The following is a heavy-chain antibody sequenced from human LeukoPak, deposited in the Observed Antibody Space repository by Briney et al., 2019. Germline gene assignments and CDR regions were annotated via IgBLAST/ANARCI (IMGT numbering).Heavy chain of an antibody. CDR3: ARERGDYYDSSGYFDY. J-gene: IGHJ4*02. Sequence: SVTVSCKASGGTFSSYAISWVRQAPGQGLEWMGGIIPIFGTANYAQKFQGRVTITTDESTSTAYMELSSLRSEDTAVYYCARERGDYYDSSGYFDYWGQGTLVTVSS. CDR2: IIPIFGTA. D-gene: IGHD3-22*01. CDR1: GGTFSSYA. V-gene: IGHV1-69*05.